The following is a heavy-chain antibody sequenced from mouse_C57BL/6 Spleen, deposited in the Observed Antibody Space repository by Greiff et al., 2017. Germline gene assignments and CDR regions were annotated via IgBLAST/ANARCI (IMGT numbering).Heavy chain of an antibody. D-gene: IGHD1-1*01. CDR1: GFNIKNTY. V-gene: IGHV14-3*01. Sequence: VQLKESVAELVRPGASVKLSCTASGFNIKNTYMHWVKQRPEQGLEWIGRIDPANGNTKYAPKLQGKDTITADTSSNTAYLQLSSLTSEDTAIYYCASYGSSLSYWYFDVWGTGTTVTVSS. CDR2: IDPANGNT. J-gene: IGHJ1*03. CDR3: ASYGSSLSYWYFDV.